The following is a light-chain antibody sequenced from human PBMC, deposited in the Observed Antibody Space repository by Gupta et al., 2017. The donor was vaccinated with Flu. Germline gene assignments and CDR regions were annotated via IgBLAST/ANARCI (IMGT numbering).Light chain of an antibody. CDR1: QSISSW. Sequence: SVGDRVTITCRASQSISSWLAWYQQKPGKAPKLLIYKASSLESGVPSRFSGSGSGTEFTLTISSLQPDDFATYYCQQYNSYPLTFGGGTKVEIK. CDR2: KAS. V-gene: IGKV1-5*03. J-gene: IGKJ4*01. CDR3: QQYNSYPLT.